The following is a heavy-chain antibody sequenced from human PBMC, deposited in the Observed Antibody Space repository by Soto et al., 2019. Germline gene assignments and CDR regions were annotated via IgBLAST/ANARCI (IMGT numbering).Heavy chain of an antibody. V-gene: IGHV4-34*01. CDR3: ARARGGEGIAVAGRTQTYYYYYYMDV. J-gene: IGHJ6*03. CDR2: INHSGST. CDR1: GGSFSGYY. Sequence: SETLSLTCAVYGGSFSGYYWSWIRQPPGKGLEWIGEINHSGSTNYNPSLKSRVTISVDTSKNQFSLKLSSVTAADTVVYYCARARGGEGIAVAGRTQTYYYYYYMDVWGKGTTVTVSS. D-gene: IGHD6-19*01.